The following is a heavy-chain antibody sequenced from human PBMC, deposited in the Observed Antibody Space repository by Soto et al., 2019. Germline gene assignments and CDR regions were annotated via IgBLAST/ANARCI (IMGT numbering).Heavy chain of an antibody. V-gene: IGHV4-30-4*01. CDR1: GGSISSGDYY. CDR2: IYYSGST. Sequence: QVQLQESGPGLVKPSQTLSLTCTVSGGSISSGDYYWSWIRQPPGKGLEWIGYIYYSGSTYYNPSLKIRVTISVDTSQNQFSLKLSSVTAADTAVYYCARSREDSSGYYRDHWYFDLWGRGTLVTVSS. D-gene: IGHD3-22*01. CDR3: ARSREDSSGYYRDHWYFDL. J-gene: IGHJ2*01.